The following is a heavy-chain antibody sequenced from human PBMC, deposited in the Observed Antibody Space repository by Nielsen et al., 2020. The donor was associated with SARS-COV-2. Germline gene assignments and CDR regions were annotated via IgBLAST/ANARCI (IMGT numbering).Heavy chain of an antibody. Sequence: GGSLRLSCAASGFTFSSYSMNWVRQAPGKGLEWVSYISSSSSTIYYADSVKGRFTISRDNFKNTLYLQMNSLRAEDTAVYYCAKSNVVRGIIGYYFEYWGRGTAVNVSS. CDR1: GFTFSSYS. V-gene: IGHV3-48*01. CDR2: ISSSSSTI. CDR3: AKSNVVRGIIGYYFEY. J-gene: IGHJ4*02. D-gene: IGHD3-10*01.